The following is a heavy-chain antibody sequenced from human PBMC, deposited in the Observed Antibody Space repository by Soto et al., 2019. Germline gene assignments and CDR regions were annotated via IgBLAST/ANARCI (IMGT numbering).Heavy chain of an antibody. CDR1: GYTFTRYG. J-gene: IGHJ4*02. D-gene: IGHD2-2*02. CDR3: ATTVTEPLAIGY. Sequence: SVKLSCKASGYTFTRYGISWVRQAPGQGLEWMGWINAGNGNTKYSQKFQGRVTITRDTSASTAYMELSSLRSEDTAVYYCATTVTEPLAIGYGGQGTLVTDSS. CDR2: INAGNGNT. V-gene: IGHV1-3*01.